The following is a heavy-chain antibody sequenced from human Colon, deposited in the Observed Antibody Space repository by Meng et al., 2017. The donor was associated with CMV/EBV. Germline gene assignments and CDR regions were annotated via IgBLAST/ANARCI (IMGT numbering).Heavy chain of an antibody. CDR3: ARDRGNCSSTSCYFHYGMDV. Sequence: SCAASGFTFSSYAMHWVRQAPGKGLEWVAVISYDGSNKYYADSVKGRFTISRDNSKNTLYLQMNSLRAEDTAVYYCARDRGNCSSTSCYFHYGMDVWGQGTTVTVSS. CDR2: ISYDGSNK. CDR1: GFTFSSYA. V-gene: IGHV3-30*04. D-gene: IGHD2-2*01. J-gene: IGHJ6*02.